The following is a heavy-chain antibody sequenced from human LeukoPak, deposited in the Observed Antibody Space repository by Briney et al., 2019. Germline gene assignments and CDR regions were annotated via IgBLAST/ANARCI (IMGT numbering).Heavy chain of an antibody. Sequence: PGRSLRLSCAASGFTFDDYAMHWVRQAPGKGLEWVSGISWNSGSIGYADSVKGRFTISRDNAKNSLYLQMNSLRAEDTALYYCAKASGVTIFSRGGFDCWGQGTLVTVSS. D-gene: IGHD3-9*01. CDR3: AKASGVTIFSRGGFDC. J-gene: IGHJ4*02. V-gene: IGHV3-9*01. CDR2: ISWNSGSI. CDR1: GFTFDDYA.